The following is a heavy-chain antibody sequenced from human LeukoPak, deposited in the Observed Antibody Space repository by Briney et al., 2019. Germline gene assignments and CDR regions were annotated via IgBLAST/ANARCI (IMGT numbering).Heavy chain of an antibody. J-gene: IGHJ4*02. CDR3: ARYTGSYFDY. CDR1: GGSTSSGSYD. V-gene: IGHV4-61*02. D-gene: IGHD1-26*01. CDR2: IYISGST. Sequence: PSQTLSLTCTVSGGSTSSGSYDWSWIRQPAGKGLEWIGRIYISGSTSYNPSLKSRVTISVDRSKNQFSLQLSSVTAADTAVYYCARYTGSYFDYWGQGTLVTVSS.